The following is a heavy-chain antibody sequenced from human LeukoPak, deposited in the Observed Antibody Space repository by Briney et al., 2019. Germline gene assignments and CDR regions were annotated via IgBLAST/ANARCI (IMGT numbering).Heavy chain of an antibody. Sequence: PSETLSLTCAVQGASLRGSYWSWIRQPPGKGLQWIGQIDHSGSTHSIPSLKSRVTVSLDTSQSQVSLKVNSVTAADTAVYFCARGGNGWYFDLWGRGTLVTVSS. D-gene: IGHD1-14*01. CDR1: GASLRGSY. CDR2: IDHSGST. CDR3: ARGGNGWYFDL. V-gene: IGHV4-34*01. J-gene: IGHJ2*01.